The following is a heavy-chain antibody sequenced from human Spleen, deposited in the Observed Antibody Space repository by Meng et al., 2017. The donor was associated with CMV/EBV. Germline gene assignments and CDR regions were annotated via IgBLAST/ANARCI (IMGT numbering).Heavy chain of an antibody. V-gene: IGHV3-30-3*01. CDR1: GFTFSGFA. J-gene: IGHJ4*02. Sequence: GGSLRLSCAGSGFTFSGFAMHWVRQAPGKGLEWVALISYVGSSKYYADSVKGRFIISRDNSKNTQYLQMNSLRAEDTAVYYCARDLGQRGGAFDYWGQGTLVTVSS. CDR3: ARDLGQRGGAFDY. D-gene: IGHD3-10*01. CDR2: ISYVGSSK.